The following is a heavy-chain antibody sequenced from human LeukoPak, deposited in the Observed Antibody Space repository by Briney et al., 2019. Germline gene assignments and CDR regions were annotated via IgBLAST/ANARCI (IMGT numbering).Heavy chain of an antibody. CDR2: IYSSGNT. CDR1: GGSISDYY. J-gene: IGHJ4*02. Sequence: PSETLSLTCTVSGGSISDYYWSWIRQPAGKGLEYPGRIYSSGNTDYNPSLKSRVTMSVDTSKNQTSLKVKSVTAADTAVYYCARITATAMVNAFDYWGQGMLVTVSS. D-gene: IGHD5-18*01. V-gene: IGHV4-4*07. CDR3: ARITATAMVNAFDY.